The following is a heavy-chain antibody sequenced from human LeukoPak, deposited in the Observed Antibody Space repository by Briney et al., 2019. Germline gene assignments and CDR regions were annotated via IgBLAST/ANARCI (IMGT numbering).Heavy chain of an antibody. CDR1: GFTFSSYA. CDR3: AKDFLFSEQWLVPVGDY. D-gene: IGHD6-19*01. CDR2: ISGSGGST. Sequence: GGSLRLSCAASGFTFSSYAMSWVRQAPGKGLEWVSAISGSGGSTYYADSVKGRFTISRDNSKNTPYLQMNSLRAEDTAVYYCAKDFLFSEQWLVPVGDYWGQGTLVTVSS. J-gene: IGHJ4*02. V-gene: IGHV3-23*01.